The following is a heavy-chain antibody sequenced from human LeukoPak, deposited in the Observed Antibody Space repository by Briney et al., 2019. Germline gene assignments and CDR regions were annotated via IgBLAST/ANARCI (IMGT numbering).Heavy chain of an antibody. CDR1: GYTFTGYY. Sequence: ASVKVSCKASGYTFTGYYMHWVRQAPGQGLEWMGWINPNSGGTNYAQKFQGRVTMTRDTSISTAYMELSSLRSEDTAVYYCARGDSSSVGFDYWGQGTLVTVSS. J-gene: IGHJ4*02. V-gene: IGHV1-2*02. CDR2: INPNSGGT. D-gene: IGHD6-6*01. CDR3: ARGDSSSVGFDY.